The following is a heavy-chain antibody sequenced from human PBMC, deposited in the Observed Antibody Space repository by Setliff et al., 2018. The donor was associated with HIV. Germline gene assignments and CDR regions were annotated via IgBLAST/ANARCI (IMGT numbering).Heavy chain of an antibody. CDR1: GYTFTSYY. Sequence: ASVKVSCKASGYTFTSYYMNWVRQAPGQGLEWMGWMNPNSGNTGYAQKFQGRVTMNRDTSISTAYMELSRLRSDDTAVYYCARGTRLGANDAFDVWGQGTMVTVSS. V-gene: IGHV1-2*02. D-gene: IGHD1-26*01. CDR3: ARGTRLGANDAFDV. J-gene: IGHJ3*01. CDR2: MNPNSGNT.